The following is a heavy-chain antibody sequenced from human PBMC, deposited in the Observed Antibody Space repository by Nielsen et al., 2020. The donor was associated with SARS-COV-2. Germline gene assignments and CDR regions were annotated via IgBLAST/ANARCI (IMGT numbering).Heavy chain of an antibody. D-gene: IGHD5-12*01. V-gene: IGHV1-24*01. Sequence: ASVKVSCKVSGYTLTELSIHWVRQAPGKGLEWMGGLDPEDSETIYAQNLQGRVTMTTDTSTTTAYMELRSLTSDDTAVYYCARDSISGYESDHWGQGTLVTVSS. CDR3: ARDSISGYESDH. CDR1: GYTLTELS. CDR2: LDPEDSET. J-gene: IGHJ4*02.